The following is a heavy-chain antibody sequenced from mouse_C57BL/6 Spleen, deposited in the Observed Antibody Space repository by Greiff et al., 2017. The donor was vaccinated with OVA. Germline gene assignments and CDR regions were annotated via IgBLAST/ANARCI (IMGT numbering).Heavy chain of an antibody. CDR1: GYTFTDYY. CDR2: INPNNGGT. D-gene: IGHD2-5*01. CDR3: ARSGGTNSNPFDD. Sequence: EVQLQQSGPELVKPGASVKISCKASGYTFTDYYMNWVKQSHGKSLEWIGDINPNNGGTSYNQKFKGKATLTVDKSSSTAYMELRSLTSEDSAVYYCARSGGTNSNPFDDWGKGTTLTVSS. J-gene: IGHJ2*01. V-gene: IGHV1-26*01.